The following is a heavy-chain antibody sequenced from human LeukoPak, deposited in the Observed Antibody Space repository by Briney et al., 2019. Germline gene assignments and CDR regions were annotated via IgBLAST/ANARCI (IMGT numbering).Heavy chain of an antibody. V-gene: IGHV3-30*18. Sequence: PGGSLRLSCAASGFTFSLYWISWVRQAPGKGLEWVAVIPYDGSNTYYADSVKGRFTISRDNSKNTLYLQMNSLRAEDTAVYYCAKNTKPTLVTPDFWGQGTLVTVSS. CDR1: GFTFSLYW. J-gene: IGHJ4*02. CDR2: IPYDGSNT. D-gene: IGHD4-23*01. CDR3: AKNTKPTLVTPDF.